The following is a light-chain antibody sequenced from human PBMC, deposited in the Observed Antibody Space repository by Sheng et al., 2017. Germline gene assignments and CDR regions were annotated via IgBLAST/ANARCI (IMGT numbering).Light chain of an antibody. J-gene: IGKJ4*01. CDR3: QQDYSTPLT. Sequence: DIVMTQSPDSLAVSLGERATINCKSSQSILHSSNNKNYLVWYQQKSGQPPKVLIYWASTRESGVPDRFSGSGSGTDFTLTISSLQAEDVAVYFCQQDYSTPLTFGGGTKVEIK. V-gene: IGKV4-1*01. CDR1: QSILHSSNNKNY. CDR2: WAS.